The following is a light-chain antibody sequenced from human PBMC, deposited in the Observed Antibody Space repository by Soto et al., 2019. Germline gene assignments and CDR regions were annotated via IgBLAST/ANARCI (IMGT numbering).Light chain of an antibody. CDR3: SSYTSSSPRV. CDR1: SRDVGGYNY. Sequence: QSALTQPASVAGSSGQSITISCTGTSRDVGGYNYVSWYQQHPGKAPTLMIYDVSNRPSGVSNRFSGSKSGNTASLTISGLQAEDEADYYCSSYTSSSPRVFGGGTKLTLL. J-gene: IGLJ3*02. V-gene: IGLV2-14*01. CDR2: DVS.